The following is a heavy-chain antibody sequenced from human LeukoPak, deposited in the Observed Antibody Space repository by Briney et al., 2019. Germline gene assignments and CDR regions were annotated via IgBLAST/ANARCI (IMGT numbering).Heavy chain of an antibody. Sequence: GGSLRLSCAASGFSFSDYNMHWVRQAPGKGLEWMAVISYHGINEYYADSVKGRFTISRDNSKSTLHLQMNSLRAEDTAVYYCAKVRWDNSGWYYLDTWGQGTLLTISS. CDR3: AKVRWDNSGWYYLDT. CDR1: GFSFSDYN. CDR2: ISYHGINE. J-gene: IGHJ4*02. D-gene: IGHD6-19*01. V-gene: IGHV3-30*18.